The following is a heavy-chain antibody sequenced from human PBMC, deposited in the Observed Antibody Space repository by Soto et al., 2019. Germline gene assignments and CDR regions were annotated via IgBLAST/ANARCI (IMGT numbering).Heavy chain of an antibody. CDR2: IYYSGST. D-gene: IGHD2-8*01. V-gene: IGHV4-39*01. CDR3: ARHPGYTVPTVYATHYFDD. Sequence: QLQLQESGPGLVKPSETLSVTCSVSGDSIGTINYYWGWLRQPPGKGPEWIGSIYYSGSTHYNPSLRGRATISVDTSKNQFSLRLSSVTAADTAVYYCARHPGYTVPTVYATHYFDDLGQGVLVTVSS. CDR1: GDSIGTINYY. J-gene: IGHJ4*02.